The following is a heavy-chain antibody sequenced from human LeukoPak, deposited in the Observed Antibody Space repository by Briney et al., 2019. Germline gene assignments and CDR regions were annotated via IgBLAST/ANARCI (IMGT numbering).Heavy chain of an antibody. V-gene: IGHV3-23*01. CDR3: AKGGFVVVPAAKRGDFDY. CDR1: GFTFSSYA. J-gene: IGHJ4*02. D-gene: IGHD2-2*01. Sequence: GGSLRLSCAASGFTFSSYAMSWVRQAPGKGLEWVSAISGSGGSTYYADSVKGRFTISRDNSKNTLYLQMNSLRAEDTAVYYCAKGGFVVVPAAKRGDFDYWGQGTLVTVSS. CDR2: ISGSGGST.